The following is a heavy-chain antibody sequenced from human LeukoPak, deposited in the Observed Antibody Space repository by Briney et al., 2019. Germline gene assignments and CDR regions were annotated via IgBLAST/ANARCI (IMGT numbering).Heavy chain of an antibody. CDR3: VRAEGSSGSSEYFQH. D-gene: IGHD5-12*01. J-gene: IGHJ1*01. CDR1: GFTFSNYW. CDR2: IKHDGREK. Sequence: PGGSLRLSCAASGFTFSNYWMSWVRQAPGRGLEWVANIKHDGREKYYVDSVKGRLTISRDNAKDSLYLQMNSLRAEDTAVYYCVRAEGSSGSSEYFQHWGQGTLVTVSS. V-gene: IGHV3-7*01.